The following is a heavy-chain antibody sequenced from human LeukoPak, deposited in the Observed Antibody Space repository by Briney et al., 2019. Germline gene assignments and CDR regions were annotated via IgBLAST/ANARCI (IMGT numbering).Heavy chain of an antibody. V-gene: IGHV3-21*05. D-gene: IGHD3-10*01. CDR2: ISSSSSYI. CDR3: ARDPRGTMVRGPHPFDP. J-gene: IGHJ5*02. Sequence: GGSLRLSCAASGFTFSSYSMNWVRQAPGKGLEWVSYISSSSSYIYYADSVKGRFTISRDNAKNSLYLQMNSLRAEDTAVYYCARDPRGTMVRGPHPFDPWGQGTLVTVSS. CDR1: GFTFSSYS.